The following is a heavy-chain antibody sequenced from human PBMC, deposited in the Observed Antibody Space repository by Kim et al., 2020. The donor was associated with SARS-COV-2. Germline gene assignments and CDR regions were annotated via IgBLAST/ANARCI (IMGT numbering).Heavy chain of an antibody. J-gene: IGHJ6*02. CDR3: ARDLLAYCGGDCYSRYGMDV. V-gene: IGHV3-33*01. Sequence: GGSLRLSCAASGFTFSSYGMHWVRQAPGKGLEWVAVIWYDGSNKYYADSVKGRFTISRDNSKNTLYLQMNSLRAEDTAVYYCARDLLAYCGGDCYSRYGMDVWGQGTTVTVSS. CDR2: IWYDGSNK. CDR1: GFTFSSYG. D-gene: IGHD2-21*02.